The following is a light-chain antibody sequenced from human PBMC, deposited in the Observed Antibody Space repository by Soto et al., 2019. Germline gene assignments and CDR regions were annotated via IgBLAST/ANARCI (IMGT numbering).Light chain of an antibody. J-gene: IGKJ1*01. CDR3: QQYNDWPET. V-gene: IGKV3-15*01. CDR2: GIS. CDR1: QSVSSRQ. Sequence: EIVMTQSPATLSVSPGARATLSCRASQSVSSRQLAWYQQKPGQPPRLLIYGISTRPTGIPVRFSGSGSGTEFTLTISSLQSEDFAVYYCQQYNDWPETFGQGTKVDI.